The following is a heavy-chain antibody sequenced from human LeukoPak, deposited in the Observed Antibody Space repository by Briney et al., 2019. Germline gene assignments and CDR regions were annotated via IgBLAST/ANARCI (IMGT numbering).Heavy chain of an antibody. J-gene: IGHJ4*02. Sequence: SETLSLTCAVYGGSFSGYYWSWIRQPPGKGLEWIGEINHSGSTNYNPSLKSRVTISVDTSKNQFSLKLSSVTAADTAVYYCARGWTEDLDYWGQGTLVTVSS. D-gene: IGHD1-1*01. CDR3: ARGWTEDLDY. CDR2: INHSGST. CDR1: GGSFSGYY. V-gene: IGHV4-34*01.